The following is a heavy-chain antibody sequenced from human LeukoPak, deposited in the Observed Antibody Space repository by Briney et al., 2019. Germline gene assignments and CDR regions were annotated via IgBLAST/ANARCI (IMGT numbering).Heavy chain of an antibody. CDR2: IQADGATT. V-gene: IGHV3-30*02. CDR1: GLTFSTFP. Sequence: PGGSLRLSCAASGLTFSTFPMHWVRQAPGKGLEWVALIQADGATTNYADSVRGRFTISRDNNKNTVYQQMNSLKPDDTAAYYCATQSITLVVVISPFDYWGQGTLVTVSS. J-gene: IGHJ4*02. CDR3: ATQSITLVVVISPFDY. D-gene: IGHD3-22*01.